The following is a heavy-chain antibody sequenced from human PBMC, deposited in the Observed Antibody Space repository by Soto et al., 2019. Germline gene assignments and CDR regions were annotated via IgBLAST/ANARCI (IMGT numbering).Heavy chain of an antibody. CDR1: GGSIRRSDYF. CDR2: IFHTGTT. Sequence: PSETPSLNFTGSGGSIRRSDYFWTWLRQPPGKGLEWMGYIFHTGTTYSNPSLKSRLIMSIDTSKNQFSLRLTSVTAADSAVYYCAREPLLPKARNDYWGQGALVTV. J-gene: IGHJ4*02. V-gene: IGHV4-30-4*01. D-gene: IGHD3-3*01. CDR3: AREPLLPKARNDY.